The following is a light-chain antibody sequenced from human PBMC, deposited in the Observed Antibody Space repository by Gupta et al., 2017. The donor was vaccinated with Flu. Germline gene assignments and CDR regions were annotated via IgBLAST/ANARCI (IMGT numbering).Light chain of an antibody. Sequence: QSALTQPASVSGSPGQSITFSCTGTNSDAVSYSLVSWYQQHPGKAPKLLIYEGSERPSGVSNRFSGSKSGNAASLTISGLQADDEADYYCCSYATSGTFVFGSGTKVTVV. V-gene: IGLV2-23*01. J-gene: IGLJ1*01. CDR1: NSDAVSYSL. CDR3: CSYATSGTFV. CDR2: EGS.